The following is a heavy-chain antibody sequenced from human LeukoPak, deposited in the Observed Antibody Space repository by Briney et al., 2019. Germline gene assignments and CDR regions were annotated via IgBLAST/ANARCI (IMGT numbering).Heavy chain of an antibody. CDR3: AKGHIDIAAAGTAGHWFDP. Sequence: GGSLRLSCAASGFTFSSYGMHWVRQAPGKGLEWVAFIRYDGSNKYYADSVKGRFTISRDNSKNTLYLQMNSLRAEDTAVYYCAKGHIDIAAAGTAGHWFDPWGQGALVTVSS. CDR2: IRYDGSNK. D-gene: IGHD6-13*01. CDR1: GFTFSSYG. V-gene: IGHV3-30*02. J-gene: IGHJ5*02.